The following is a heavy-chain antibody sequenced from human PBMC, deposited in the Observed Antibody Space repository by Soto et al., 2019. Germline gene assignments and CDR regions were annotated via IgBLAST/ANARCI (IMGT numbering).Heavy chain of an antibody. D-gene: IGHD5-18*01. J-gene: IGHJ4*02. CDR2: IYYSGRT. Sequence: QVQLQESGPGLVKPSQTLSLTCTVSGGSIRSGGYYCSWIRQNPGKVLEWIGYIYYSGRTYYNPSLKGRVTISVDTSKNQFSLKLSSVTAADTAVYYCARSGYSYGPNPLLYWGQGTLVTVSS. V-gene: IGHV4-31*03. CDR3: ARSGYSYGPNPLLY. CDR1: GGSIRSGGYY.